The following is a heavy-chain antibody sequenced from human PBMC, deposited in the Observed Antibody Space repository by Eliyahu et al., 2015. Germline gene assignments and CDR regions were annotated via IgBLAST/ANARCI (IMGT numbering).Heavy chain of an antibody. Sequence: QVQLQESGPGLVKPSVPLSLTCTVSVGSMTGYFWSWIRQPAGKGLEWIGRIYTSAYTNYXPSLKSRVTMSIDTSKKQFSLKLTSVTAADTAVYFCASSLYADGRPLDYWGQGTLVTVSS. CDR3: ASSLYADGRPLDY. J-gene: IGHJ4*02. D-gene: IGHD2-8*01. CDR2: IYTSAYT. V-gene: IGHV4-4*07. CDR1: VGSMTGYF.